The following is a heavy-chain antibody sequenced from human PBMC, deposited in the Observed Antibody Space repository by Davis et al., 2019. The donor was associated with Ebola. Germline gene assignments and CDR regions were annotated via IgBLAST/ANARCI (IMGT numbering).Heavy chain of an antibody. J-gene: IGHJ3*02. CDR1: GFTFSSYS. CDR2: IINDGSTT. D-gene: IGHD1-1*01. Sequence: HTGGSLRLSCAASGFTFSSYSMNWVRQAPGKGLEWVSRIINDGSTTDYADSVKGRFTISRDNAENTLYLQMNSLRAEDTAVYYCARGPTVSGTGNSFDIWGPGTGVIISS. V-gene: IGHV3-74*01. CDR3: ARGPTVSGTGNSFDI.